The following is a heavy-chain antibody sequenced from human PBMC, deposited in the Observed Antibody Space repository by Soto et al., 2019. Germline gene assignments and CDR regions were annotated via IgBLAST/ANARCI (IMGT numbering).Heavy chain of an antibody. D-gene: IGHD3-3*01. CDR1: GYTFTGYY. J-gene: IGHJ3*02. CDR2: TNPNSGGT. Sequence: ASVKVSCKASGYTFTGYYMHWVRQAPGQGLEWMGWTNPNSGGTNYAQKIQGSVTMTRDTSISTAYMELSRLRSDDTAAYYCGRVVFWSGYVYAFDIWGRGTMVTVSS. CDR3: GRVVFWSGYVYAFDI. V-gene: IGHV1-2*02.